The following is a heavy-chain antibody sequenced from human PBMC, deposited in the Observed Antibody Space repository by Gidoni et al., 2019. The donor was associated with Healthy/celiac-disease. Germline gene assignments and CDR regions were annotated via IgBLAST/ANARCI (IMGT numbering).Heavy chain of an antibody. J-gene: IGHJ6*02. Sequence: EVQLVESGGVVVQPGGSLRLSCAASGFTFDDYAMHWVRQAPGKGLELVSLISWDGGSTYYADSVKGRFTISRDNSKNSLYLQMNSLRAEDTALYYCAKEGPRNYYYYGMDVWGQGTTVTVSS. CDR1: GFTFDDYA. V-gene: IGHV3-43D*03. D-gene: IGHD7-27*01. CDR3: AKEGPRNYYYYGMDV. CDR2: ISWDGGST.